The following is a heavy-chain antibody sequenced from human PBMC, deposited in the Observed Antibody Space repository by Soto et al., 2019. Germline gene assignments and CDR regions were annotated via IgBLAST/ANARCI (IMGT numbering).Heavy chain of an antibody. Sequence: SETLSLTCTVSGGSVNSGSYYWSWIRQPPGKGLEWIGYISNSGSTNYNPSLKSRITISVDTSKNQFSLKLGSVTAADTAVYYCARGADGRYHHYSMDVWGQGTTVTVSS. J-gene: IGHJ6*02. V-gene: IGHV4-61*01. D-gene: IGHD1-26*01. CDR3: ARGADGRYHHYSMDV. CDR2: ISNSGST. CDR1: GGSVNSGSYY.